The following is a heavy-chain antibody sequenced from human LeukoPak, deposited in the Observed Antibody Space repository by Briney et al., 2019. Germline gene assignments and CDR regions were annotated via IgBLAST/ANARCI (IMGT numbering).Heavy chain of an antibody. Sequence: ASVKVSCKASGGTFSSYAISWVRQAPGQGLEWMGGIIPIFGTANYAQKLQGRVTITADKSTSTAYMELSSLRSEDTAVYYCAGYGSGSYLPYYFDYWGQGTLVTVSS. CDR3: AGYGSGSYLPYYFDY. V-gene: IGHV1-69*06. CDR1: GGTFSSYA. J-gene: IGHJ4*02. CDR2: IIPIFGTA. D-gene: IGHD3-10*01.